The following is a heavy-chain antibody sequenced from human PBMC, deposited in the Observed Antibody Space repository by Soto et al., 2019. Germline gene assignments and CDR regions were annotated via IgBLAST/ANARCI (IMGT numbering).Heavy chain of an antibody. CDR3: ATELGENPASPFDA. CDR2: IIPLFGTA. D-gene: IGHD3-10*01. J-gene: IGHJ4*02. CDR1: GVTFSSET. V-gene: IGHV1-69*13. Sequence: ASVKVSCKASGVTFSSETLGWVRQAPGQGLEWVGGIIPLFGTASYAQKFQGRVTVTADESTSTVYMELSSLRSDDTAVYFCATELGENPASPFDAWGQGTLVTVSS.